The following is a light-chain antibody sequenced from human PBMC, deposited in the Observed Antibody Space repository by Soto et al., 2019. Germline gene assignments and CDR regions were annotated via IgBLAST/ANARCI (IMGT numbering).Light chain of an antibody. V-gene: IGKV3-15*01. Sequence: EIVMTQSPATLSVSPGERATLSSRASQSVSGKLAWYQQKPGQAPRLLIYGASTRATGVPARFSGSGSGTDFTLTISSLQSEDFAVYYCQQYNSWPPNTFGPGTKVDV. J-gene: IGKJ3*01. CDR1: QSVSGK. CDR2: GAS. CDR3: QQYNSWPPNT.